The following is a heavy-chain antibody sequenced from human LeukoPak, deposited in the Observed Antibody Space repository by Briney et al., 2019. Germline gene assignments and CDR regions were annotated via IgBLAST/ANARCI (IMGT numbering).Heavy chain of an antibody. CDR1: GFTFSNYW. CDR2: IKEDGSET. CDR3: ARDEYYSSGPCYYGAFDI. D-gene: IGHD6-19*01. J-gene: IGHJ3*02. Sequence: GGSLRLSCAASGFTFSNYWMSWVRRAPGKGLEWVANIKEDGSETQYVDSVKGRFTVSRDNAKNSLYLQMNNLRGEDTAVYYCARDEYYSSGPCYYGAFDIWGQGTKVTVSS. V-gene: IGHV3-7*01.